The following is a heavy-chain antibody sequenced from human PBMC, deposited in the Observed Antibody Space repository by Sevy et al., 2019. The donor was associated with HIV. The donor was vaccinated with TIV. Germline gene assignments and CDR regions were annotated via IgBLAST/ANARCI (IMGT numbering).Heavy chain of an antibody. CDR2: IDPYTGDT. D-gene: IGHD6-13*01. J-gene: IGHJ6*03. Sequence: ASVKVSCKASGFTFTGYKIYWVRQAPGQGLEWMGWIDPYTGDTNYARNFKGRVTMTRDTSINTAYMELSRLRSDDTAMYYCASGSSTWYNYYYMDVWGKGTTVTVS. CDR3: ASGSSTWYNYYYMDV. CDR1: GFTFTGYK. V-gene: IGHV1-2*02.